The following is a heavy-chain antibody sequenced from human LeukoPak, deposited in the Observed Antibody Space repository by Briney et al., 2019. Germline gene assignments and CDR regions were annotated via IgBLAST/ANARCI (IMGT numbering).Heavy chain of an antibody. CDR1: GGSINRSY. CDR3: GIQGYTASYYFVDY. Sequence: SETLSLTCSVSGGSINRSYWGWVRQPAGKGLEWIGRIYRNHSLQSLPQESTHHVNNQFSLKLRSVTAADTAVYYCGIQGYTASYYFVDYWSQGILITVSS. CDR2: IYRNH. D-gene: IGHD3-10*01. V-gene: IGHV4-4*07. J-gene: IGHJ4*02.